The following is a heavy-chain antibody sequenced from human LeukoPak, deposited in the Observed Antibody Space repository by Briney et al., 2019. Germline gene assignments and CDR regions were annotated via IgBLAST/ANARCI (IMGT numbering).Heavy chain of an antibody. J-gene: IGHJ4*02. CDR1: GYTFNAYG. D-gene: IGHD2-8*02. V-gene: IGHV1-18*01. Sequence: EASVKVSCKASGYTFNAYGIIWVRQAPGQGLEWMGWISAYNGDTTYAQKLQGRVTLTTDASTSTAYMELRSLRSDDTAVYYRARESTGGSLEIDYWGQGTLVTVSS. CDR3: ARESTGGSLEIDY. CDR2: ISAYNGDT.